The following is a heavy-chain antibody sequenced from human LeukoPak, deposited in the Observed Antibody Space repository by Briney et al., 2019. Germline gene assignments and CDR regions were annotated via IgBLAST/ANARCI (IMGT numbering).Heavy chain of an antibody. J-gene: IGHJ5*02. D-gene: IGHD4-17*01. CDR1: GYTFTGYY. Sequence: ASVKVSCKASGYTFTGYYMHWVRQAPGQGLEWMGWINPNSGGTNYAQKFQGRVTMTRDTSISTAYMELTRLRSDDTAVYYCARAGGDYGDYYNWFDPWGQGTLVTVSS. V-gene: IGHV1-2*02. CDR2: INPNSGGT. CDR3: ARAGGDYGDYYNWFDP.